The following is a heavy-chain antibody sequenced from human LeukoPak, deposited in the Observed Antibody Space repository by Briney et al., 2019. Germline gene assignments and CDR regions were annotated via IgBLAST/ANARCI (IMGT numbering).Heavy chain of an antibody. CDR1: GGTFSSYA. CDR3: ARAATYYYDSSGD. J-gene: IGHJ4*02. V-gene: IGHV1-69*05. Sequence: SVKASCKASGGTFSSYAISWVRQAPGQGLEWMGRIIPIFGTANYAQKFQGRVTITTDESTSTAYMELSSLRSEDTAVYYCARAATYYYDSSGDWGQGTLVTVSS. D-gene: IGHD3-22*01. CDR2: IIPIFGTA.